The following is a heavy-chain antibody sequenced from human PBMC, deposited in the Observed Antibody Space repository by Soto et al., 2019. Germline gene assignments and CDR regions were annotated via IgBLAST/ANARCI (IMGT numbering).Heavy chain of an antibody. D-gene: IGHD3-9*01. CDR3: ARRNYDILTGEVRYYYYGMDV. Sequence: SLILSCAASGFTFSSYGMHWVRQAPGKGLEWVAVIWYDGSNKYYADSVKGRFTISRDNSKNTLYLQMNSLRAEDTAVYYCARRNYDILTGEVRYYYYGMDVWGQGTTVTVSS. CDR1: GFTFSSYG. J-gene: IGHJ6*02. CDR2: IWYDGSNK. V-gene: IGHV3-33*01.